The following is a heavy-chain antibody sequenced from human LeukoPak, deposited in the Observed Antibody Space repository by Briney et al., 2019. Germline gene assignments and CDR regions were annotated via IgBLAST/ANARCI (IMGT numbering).Heavy chain of an antibody. D-gene: IGHD5-18*01. J-gene: IGHJ6*03. CDR1: GYTFTGYY. Sequence: GASVKVSCKASGYTFTGYYMHWVRQAPGQGLEWMGWINPNSGGTNYAQKFQGRVTMTRDTSISTAYMELSRLRSDDTAVYYCARVSGGYSYGYGYYYYMDVWGKGTTVTVSS. CDR2: INPNSGGT. CDR3: ARVSGGYSYGYGYYYYMDV. V-gene: IGHV1-2*02.